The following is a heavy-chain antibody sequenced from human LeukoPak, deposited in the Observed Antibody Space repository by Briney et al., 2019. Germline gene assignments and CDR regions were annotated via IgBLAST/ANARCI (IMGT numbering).Heavy chain of an antibody. CDR3: ARDYADYVGYFFFDY. D-gene: IGHD4-17*01. Sequence: PGGSLRLSCAASGFTFNNYAMIWVRQAPGKGLEGVSSLSGGGETTYYADSAKGRFTISRDNSQNTLYLQMNSLRAEDTAVYYCARDYADYVGYFFFDYWGQGTLVTVSS. V-gene: IGHV3-23*01. J-gene: IGHJ4*02. CDR1: GFTFNNYA. CDR2: LSGGGETT.